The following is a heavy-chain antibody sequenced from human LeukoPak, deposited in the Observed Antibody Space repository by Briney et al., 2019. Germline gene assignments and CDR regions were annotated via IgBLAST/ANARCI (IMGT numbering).Heavy chain of an antibody. CDR1: GFTFSSYW. D-gene: IGHD2-21*01. CDR3: ARFAEVYYYIDV. V-gene: IGHV3-7*01. J-gene: IGHJ6*03. Sequence: GGSLRLSCAASGFTFSSYWMSWVRQAPGKGLEWVANIKQDGSEKYYVDSVKGRFTISRDDAKKSVYLQMDSLRADDTAVYYCARFAEVYYYIDVWGTGTTVTVSS. CDR2: IKQDGSEK.